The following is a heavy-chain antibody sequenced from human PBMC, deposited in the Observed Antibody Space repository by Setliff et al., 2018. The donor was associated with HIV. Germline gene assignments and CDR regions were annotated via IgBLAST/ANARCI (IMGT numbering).Heavy chain of an antibody. CDR2: IYYSGST. CDR3: AGQQDIPPAIVLFDI. CDR1: GASISSSGYY. V-gene: IGHV4-39*07. D-gene: IGHD2-2*01. J-gene: IGHJ3*02. Sequence: PSETLSLTCTVSGASISSSGYYWGWIRQPPGKGLEWIGTIYYSGSTYYNPSLKSRVTISVDTSKNQFSLKLSSVTAADTAVNYCAGQQDIPPAIVLFDIWGQGTMVTVS.